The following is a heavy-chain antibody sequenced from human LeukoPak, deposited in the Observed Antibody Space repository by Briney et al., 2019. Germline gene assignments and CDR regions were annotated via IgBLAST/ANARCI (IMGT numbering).Heavy chain of an antibody. CDR2: IYGDDDK. V-gene: IGHV2-5*02. Sequence: ESGPTLVKPTQTRTLTCTFSGFSLSTNELLVGWVRQPPGKALEWLAFIYGDDDKRYSPSLRSRLTITKDTSKNQVVLTLSNMDPVDTATYYCAHRRTDTSFDAWGPGILVTVSS. CDR1: GFSLSTNELL. CDR3: AHRRTDTSFDA. D-gene: IGHD5-18*01. J-gene: IGHJ5*02.